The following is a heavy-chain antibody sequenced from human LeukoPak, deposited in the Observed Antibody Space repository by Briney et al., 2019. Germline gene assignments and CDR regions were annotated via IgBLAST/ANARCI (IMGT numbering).Heavy chain of an antibody. D-gene: IGHD4-17*01. CDR1: GFTFSSNG. V-gene: IGHV3-30*03. J-gene: IGHJ4*02. CDR2: ISYDGSNK. CDR3: ARGAPDLYGDYEFDY. Sequence: GSLRLSCAASGFTFSSNGMSWVRQAPGKGLEWVAVISYDGSNKYYADSVKGRFTISRDNSKNTLYLQMNSLRAEDTAVYYCARGAPDLYGDYEFDYWGQGTLVTVSS.